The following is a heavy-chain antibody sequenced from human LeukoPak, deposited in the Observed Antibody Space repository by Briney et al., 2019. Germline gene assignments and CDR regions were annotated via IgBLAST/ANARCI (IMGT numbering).Heavy chain of an antibody. Sequence: GASVKVSCKASGYTFTSSDISWVRQATGQGLEWMGWMNPNSGSTGYAQKFQGGVTITRNTSKSTAYMELSGLRSEDTAVYSCVRGRSTGYPYYFEYWGQGTLVTVSS. CDR1: GYTFTSSD. D-gene: IGHD5-12*01. V-gene: IGHV1-8*03. J-gene: IGHJ4*02. CDR3: VRGRSTGYPYYFEY. CDR2: MNPNSGST.